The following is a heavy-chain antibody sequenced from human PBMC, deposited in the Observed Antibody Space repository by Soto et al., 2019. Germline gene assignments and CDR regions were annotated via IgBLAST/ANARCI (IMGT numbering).Heavy chain of an antibody. CDR2: VSSDGNSQ. J-gene: IGHJ1*01. D-gene: IGHD3-22*01. Sequence: QVLLVESGGGVVQPGRSLRLSCAASGFIFSSYVMHWVRQAPGKGLEWVAGVSSDGNSQHYPDSVKGRFTISRDNSKNTLFLQMDRLSVEDTAVYYCAREDESSGHAGTFHHWGQGTLVTVSS. V-gene: IGHV3-30*03. CDR3: AREDESSGHAGTFHH. CDR1: GFIFSSYV.